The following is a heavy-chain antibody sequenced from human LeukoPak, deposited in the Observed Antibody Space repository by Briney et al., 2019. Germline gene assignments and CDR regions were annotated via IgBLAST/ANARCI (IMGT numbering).Heavy chain of an antibody. J-gene: IGHJ5*02. CDR2: ISGSGGST. V-gene: IGHV3-23*01. CDR1: GFTFSSYA. Sequence: GGSLRLSCAASGFTFSSYAMSWVRQAPGKGLEWVSAISGSGGSTYYADSVKGRFTISRDNSKNTLYLQMNSLRAEDTAVYYCAIDRGKAAAGTDWFLPWGQGTLVTVPS. CDR3: AIDRGKAAAGTDWFLP. D-gene: IGHD6-13*01.